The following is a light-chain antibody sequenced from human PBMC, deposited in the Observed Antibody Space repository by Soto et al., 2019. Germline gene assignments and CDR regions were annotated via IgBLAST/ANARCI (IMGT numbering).Light chain of an antibody. J-gene: IGKJ1*01. CDR3: LQLDSFPPT. Sequence: DIPLTQSPSFLSASLGDRVTITCRASQDISSHLVWFQQEPGKAPKLLIYAASTLQSGVPSRFTGVGAGTEFTLTISSLQPEDFATYYCLQLDSFPPTFGQGTKVETK. CDR2: AAS. CDR1: QDISSH. V-gene: IGKV1-9*01.